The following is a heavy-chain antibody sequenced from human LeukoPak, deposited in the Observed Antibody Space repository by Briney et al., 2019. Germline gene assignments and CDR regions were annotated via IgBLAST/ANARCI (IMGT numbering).Heavy chain of an antibody. V-gene: IGHV3-7*01. J-gene: IGHJ4*02. D-gene: IGHD6-13*01. CDR2: IKQDGSEK. CDR1: GFTFSSYW. Sequence: GGSLRLSCAASGFTFSSYWMSWVRQAPGKGLEWVANIKQDGSEKYYVDSVKGRFTISRDNAKNSLYLQMNSLRAEDTAVYYCARDKYSSSWYPDYWGQGTLVTVSS. CDR3: ARDKYSSSWYPDY.